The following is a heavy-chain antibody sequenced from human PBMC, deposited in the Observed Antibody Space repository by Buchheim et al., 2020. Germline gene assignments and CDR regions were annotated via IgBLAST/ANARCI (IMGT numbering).Heavy chain of an antibody. CDR3: AKQGDLEMATTPLDY. J-gene: IGHJ4*02. V-gene: IGHV3-30*18. D-gene: IGHD5-24*01. CDR1: GFTFSSYG. CDR2: ISYDGSNK. Sequence: QVQLVESGGGVVQPGRSLRLSCAASGFTFSSYGMHWVRQAPGTGLEWVAVISYDGSNKYYADSVKGRFTISRDNSKTTLYLQMNSLRAEDTAVYYCAKQGDLEMATTPLDYWGQGTL.